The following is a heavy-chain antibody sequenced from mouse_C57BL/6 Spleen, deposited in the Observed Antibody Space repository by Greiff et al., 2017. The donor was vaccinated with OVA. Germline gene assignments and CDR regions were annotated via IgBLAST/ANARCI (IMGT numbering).Heavy chain of an antibody. Sequence: VQLQESGPGLVKPSQSLSLTCSVTGYSITSGYYWNWIRQFPGNKLEWMGYISYDGSNNYNPSLKNRISITRDTSKNQFFLKLNSVTTEDTATYYCARADYDGFPDYWGQGTTLTVSS. D-gene: IGHD2-3*01. CDR2: ISYDGSN. J-gene: IGHJ2*01. CDR3: ARADYDGFPDY. CDR1: GYSITSGYY. V-gene: IGHV3-6*01.